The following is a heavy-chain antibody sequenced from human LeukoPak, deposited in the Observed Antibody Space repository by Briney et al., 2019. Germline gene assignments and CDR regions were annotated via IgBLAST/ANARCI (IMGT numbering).Heavy chain of an antibody. J-gene: IGHJ4*02. CDR2: IYYSGST. CDR1: GGSISSYY. D-gene: IGHD3-22*01. Sequence: SETLSLTCTVSGGSISSYYWSWIRQPPGKGLEWIGYIYYSGSTNHNPSLKSRVTISVDTSKNQFSLKLSSVTAADTAVYYCARHRGYYYDSSGYYYFDYWGQGTLVTVSS. V-gene: IGHV4-59*08. CDR3: ARHRGYYYDSSGYYYFDY.